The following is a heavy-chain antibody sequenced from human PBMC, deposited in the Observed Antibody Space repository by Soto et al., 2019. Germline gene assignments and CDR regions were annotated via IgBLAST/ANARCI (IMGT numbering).Heavy chain of an antibody. CDR3: VRDGDGFDFDY. V-gene: IGHV3-74*01. CDR1: GFTFSRYW. J-gene: IGHJ4*02. D-gene: IGHD5-12*01. CDR2: IYRDGSGT. Sequence: EVQLVESGGGLVQPGGSLRLSCGASGFTFSRYWIHWVRHAPGKGLVWVSRIYRDGSGTDYADSVRGRFTMSRDNAKNTLYLQMNRLSAEDTALYYCVRDGDGFDFDYWGQGALVTVSS.